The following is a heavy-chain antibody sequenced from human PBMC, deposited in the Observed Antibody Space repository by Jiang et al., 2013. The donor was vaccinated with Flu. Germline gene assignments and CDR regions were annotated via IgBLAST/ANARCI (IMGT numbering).Heavy chain of an antibody. D-gene: IGHD3-9*01. J-gene: IGHJ5*02. CDR2: INTNTGIP. V-gene: IGHV7-4-1*02. CDR3: ARDQAAPVDNNWLDP. Sequence: CKASGYTLTSYAMNWVRQAPGQGLEWMGWINTNTGIPAYAQGFTGRFVFSLDTSVSTAYLQITSLKAEDTAMYYCARDQAAPVDNNWLDPWGQGTLVTVSS. CDR1: GYTLTSYA.